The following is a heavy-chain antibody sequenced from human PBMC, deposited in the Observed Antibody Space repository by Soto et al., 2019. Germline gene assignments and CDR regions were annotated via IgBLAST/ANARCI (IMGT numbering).Heavy chain of an antibody. J-gene: IGHJ4*02. CDR2: VYYSGSA. CDR1: GASVNSVTYY. Sequence: QVQLQESGPGLVKASETLSLTCTVSGASVNSVTYYWSWIRQPPGKGLEWIGFVYYSGSAKYNPSLKSRATISVDPSMNQFSLQLRSVTAADTAVYFCARDSSLVARPAWGQGTMVSVSS. V-gene: IGHV4-61*01. CDR3: ARDSSLVARPA. D-gene: IGHD5-12*01.